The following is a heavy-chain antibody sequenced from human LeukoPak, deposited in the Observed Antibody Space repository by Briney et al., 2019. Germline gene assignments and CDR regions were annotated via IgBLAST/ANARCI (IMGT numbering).Heavy chain of an antibody. Sequence: PSETLSLTCTVSGGSISPYYWSWIRQPPGKGLEWIGYIYYSGSTNYNPSLKSRVTISVDTSKNQFSLELSSVTAADTAVYYCARRKAEDRRYYYYMDVWGKGTTVTVSS. D-gene: IGHD1-14*01. CDR2: IYYSGST. J-gene: IGHJ6*03. CDR3: ARRKAEDRRYYYYMDV. CDR1: GGSISPYY. V-gene: IGHV4-59*01.